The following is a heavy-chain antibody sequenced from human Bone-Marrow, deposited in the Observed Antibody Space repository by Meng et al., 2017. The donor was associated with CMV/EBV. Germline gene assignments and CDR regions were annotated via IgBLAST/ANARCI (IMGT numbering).Heavy chain of an antibody. D-gene: IGHD6-6*01. V-gene: IGHV4-34*01. CDR1: GGSFSGYY. CDR3: ARGRYSSSWFVD. Sequence: GSLRLSCAVFGGSFSGYYWSWIRQPPGKGLEWIGEINHSGSTNYNPSLKSRVTISVDTSKKQFSLNLSSVTAADTAVYYCARGRYSSSWFVDWGQG. CDR2: INHSGST. J-gene: IGHJ4*01.